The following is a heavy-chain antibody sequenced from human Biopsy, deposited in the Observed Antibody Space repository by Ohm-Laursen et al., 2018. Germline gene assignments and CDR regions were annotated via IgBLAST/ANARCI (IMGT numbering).Heavy chain of an antibody. V-gene: IGHV4-59*11. Sequence: SETLSLTYSVSGGSFTGHYWSWIRQPPGEGLEWIGHISYTGYTSYNASLKSRVTISVDTSRNHFSLRLSSLTAADTAVYYCARGSNDFGGLYFPRWGQGTLLTVSS. CDR3: ARGSNDFGGLYFPR. CDR1: GGSFTGHY. D-gene: IGHD4-23*01. J-gene: IGHJ4*02. CDR2: ISYTGYT.